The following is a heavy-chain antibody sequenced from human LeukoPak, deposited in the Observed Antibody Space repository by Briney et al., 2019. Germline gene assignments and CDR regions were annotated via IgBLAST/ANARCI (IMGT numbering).Heavy chain of an antibody. CDR2: IIPMFGTA. CDR3: ARGTTDIVVVPATLRNYYFDY. CDR1: GYTFTNYY. Sequence: ASVKVSCKASGYTFTNYYMHWVRQAPGQGLEWMGGIIPMFGTAKYAQKFQGRVTITADKSTSTAYMELSSLRSEDTAVYYCARGTTDIVVVPATLRNYYFDYWGQGTLVTVSS. D-gene: IGHD2-2*01. J-gene: IGHJ4*02. V-gene: IGHV1-69*06.